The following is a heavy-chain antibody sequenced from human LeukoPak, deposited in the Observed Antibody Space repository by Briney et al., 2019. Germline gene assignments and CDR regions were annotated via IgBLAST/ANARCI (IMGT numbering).Heavy chain of an antibody. V-gene: IGHV3-11*04. Sequence: GGSLRLSCAASGFTFSDYYMSWIRQAPGKGLECVSYISSSGSTIYYADSVKGRFTISRDNAKNSLYLQINSLRAEDTAIYYCARRGYYDSSGYDYWGQGTLVTVSS. D-gene: IGHD3-22*01. J-gene: IGHJ4*02. CDR3: ARRGYYDSSGYDY. CDR2: ISSSGSTI. CDR1: GFTFSDYY.